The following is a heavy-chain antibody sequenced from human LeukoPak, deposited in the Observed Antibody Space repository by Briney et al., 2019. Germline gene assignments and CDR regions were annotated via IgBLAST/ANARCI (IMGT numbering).Heavy chain of an antibody. D-gene: IGHD5-12*01. CDR1: GGSISSYY. J-gene: IGHJ4*02. Sequence: PSETLSLTCTVSGGSISSYYWSWIRQPPGKGLEWIGYIYYSGSTNYNPSPKSRVTISVDTSKNQFSLKLSSVTAADTAVYYCARGRDIVATTDFDYWGQGTLVTVSS. V-gene: IGHV4-59*01. CDR3: ARGRDIVATTDFDY. CDR2: IYYSGST.